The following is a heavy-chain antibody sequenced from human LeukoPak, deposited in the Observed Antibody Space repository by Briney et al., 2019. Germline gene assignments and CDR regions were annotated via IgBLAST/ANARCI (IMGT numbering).Heavy chain of an antibody. Sequence: ASVKVSCKASGYTFTDYYMHWVRQAPGQGLEWMGWINPDSGGSDYGEKFQGRVTMTRDTSISTAYLGLSSLRSDDTAVYYCASSSIYQSWHPGGFDHWGQGTLVTVSS. J-gene: IGHJ4*02. CDR1: GYTFTDYY. CDR2: INPDSGGS. CDR3: ASSSIYQSWHPGGFDH. D-gene: IGHD1-1*01. V-gene: IGHV1-2*02.